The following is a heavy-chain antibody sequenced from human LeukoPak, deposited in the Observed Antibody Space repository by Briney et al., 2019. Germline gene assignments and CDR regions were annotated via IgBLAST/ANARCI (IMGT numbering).Heavy chain of an antibody. D-gene: IGHD6-19*01. CDR3: SRFEAVAGLDY. CDR1: GGTFTSYA. V-gene: IGHV1-69*04. CDR2: IIPILGIA. J-gene: IGHJ4*02. Sequence: GASVKVSCKASGGTFTSYAISWVRQAPGHRLEWVGRIIPILGIANYAQKFQGRVTITADKCTCTAHMELRSLKSEATAEYCCSRFEAVAGLDYWGQGTLVTVSS.